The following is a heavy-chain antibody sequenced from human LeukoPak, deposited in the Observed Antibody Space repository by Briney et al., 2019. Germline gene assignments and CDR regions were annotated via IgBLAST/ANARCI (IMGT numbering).Heavy chain of an antibody. V-gene: IGHV1-18*01. Sequence: ASVKVSCKASGYTFTNFGISWVRQAPGQGLEWMGWITPYNGNTNYAQKLQGRVTLTTDTSTSTAYMELRSLRSDDTAVYYCARTYCTNGVCYDGWFDPWGQGTLVTVSS. D-gene: IGHD2-8*01. J-gene: IGHJ5*02. CDR3: ARTYCTNGVCYDGWFDP. CDR2: ITPYNGNT. CDR1: GYTFTNFG.